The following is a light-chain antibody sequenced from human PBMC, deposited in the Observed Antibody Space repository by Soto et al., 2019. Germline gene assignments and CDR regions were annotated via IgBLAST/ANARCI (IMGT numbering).Light chain of an antibody. CDR1: SSDVGSYNY. J-gene: IGLJ2*01. CDR2: DVS. Sequence: QSALTQPASVPGSPGQSITISCTGTSSDVGSYNYVSWYQQYPGKAPKLMIYDVSNRPSGVSYRFSGSKSGNTASLTISGLQAEDEADYYCNSYTTSSTHVVFGGGTKLTVL. CDR3: NSYTTSSTHVV. V-gene: IGLV2-14*01.